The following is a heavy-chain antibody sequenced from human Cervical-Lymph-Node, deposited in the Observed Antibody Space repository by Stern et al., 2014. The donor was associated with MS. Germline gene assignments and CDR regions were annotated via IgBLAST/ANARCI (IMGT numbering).Heavy chain of an antibody. CDR1: GGSISSYY. J-gene: IGHJ4*02. D-gene: IGHD4-23*01. Sequence: QVQLQESGPGLVKPSETLSLTCTVSGGSISSYYWSWIRQPPGKGLEWIGYIYYSGSTNYNPSLQSRVTISADTSTKHISLKLHSVTAADTAVYYCARGYGGNPIAYWGQGTLVTVSS. CDR3: ARGYGGNPIAY. CDR2: IYYSGST. V-gene: IGHV4-59*01.